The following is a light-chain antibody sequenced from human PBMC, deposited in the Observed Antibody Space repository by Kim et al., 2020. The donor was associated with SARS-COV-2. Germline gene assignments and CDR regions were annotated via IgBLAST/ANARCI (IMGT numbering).Light chain of an antibody. Sequence: APGNTARIPCGGNNIGSKSVHWYQQKPGQAPVLVIYHDSDRPSGIPERFSGSNSGNTATLTISRVEAGDEADYYCQVWDSSSDHVVFGGGTQLTVL. V-gene: IGLV3-21*04. CDR3: QVWDSSSDHVV. J-gene: IGLJ2*01. CDR1: NIGSKS. CDR2: HDS.